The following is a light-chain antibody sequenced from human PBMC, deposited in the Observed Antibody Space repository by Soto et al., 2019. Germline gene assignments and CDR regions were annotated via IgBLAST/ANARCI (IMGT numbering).Light chain of an antibody. V-gene: IGKV3-20*01. Sequence: EIVLTQSPGTLSLSPGDRATLSCRASQSSTSTSLAWYQQKPGQAPRLLIYGASNRATGIPDRFSGSGSGTDFTLTITRLEPEDFAVYSCQQYAGSPITFGQGTRLEIK. J-gene: IGKJ5*01. CDR3: QQYAGSPIT. CDR2: GAS. CDR1: QSSTSTS.